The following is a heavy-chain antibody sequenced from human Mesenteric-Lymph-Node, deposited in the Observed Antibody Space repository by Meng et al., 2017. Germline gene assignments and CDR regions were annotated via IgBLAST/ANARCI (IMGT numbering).Heavy chain of an antibody. CDR1: GFTFSSDE. J-gene: IGHJ4*02. CDR3: AFGFSGYYGSGSFDY. V-gene: IGHV3-48*03. CDR2: ISGSGTTT. Sequence: GESLKISCGASGFTFSSDEMHWVRQAPGKGLEWVAYISGSGTTTYYADSVKGRFTISRDNAKNSLYLQMNSLRAEDTAVYYCAFGFSGYYGSGSFDYWGQGTLVTVSS. D-gene: IGHD3-10*01.